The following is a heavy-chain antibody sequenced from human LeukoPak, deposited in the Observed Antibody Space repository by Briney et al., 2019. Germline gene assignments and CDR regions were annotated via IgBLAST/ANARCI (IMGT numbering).Heavy chain of an antibody. CDR1: GFTFSSYS. J-gene: IGHJ4*02. CDR2: ISSSSSYI. CDR3: ARMDTAMARGGD. D-gene: IGHD5-18*01. V-gene: IGHV3-21*01. Sequence: GGSLRLSCAASGFTFSSYSMNWVRQAPGKGLEWVSSISSSSSYIYYADSVKGRFTISRDNAKNSLYLQMNSLRAEDTAVYYCARMDTAMARGGDWGQGTLVTVSS.